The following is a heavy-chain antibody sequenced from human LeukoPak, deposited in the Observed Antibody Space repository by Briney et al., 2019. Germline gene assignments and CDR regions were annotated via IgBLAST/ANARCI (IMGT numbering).Heavy chain of an antibody. D-gene: IGHD2/OR15-2a*01. CDR1: GFTFSSYW. V-gene: IGHV3-7*05. J-gene: IGHJ4*02. Sequence: GGSLRLSCAASGFTFSSYWMSWARQAPGKGLEWVANIKEDGSEKNCVDSVKGRFTISRDNAKNSLYLQMNSLRAEDTAVYYCARGGGRHVEYWGQGNLVTVSS. CDR3: ARGGGRHVEY. CDR2: IKEDGSEK.